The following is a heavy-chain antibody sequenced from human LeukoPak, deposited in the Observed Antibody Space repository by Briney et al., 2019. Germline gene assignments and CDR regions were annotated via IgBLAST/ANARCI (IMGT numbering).Heavy chain of an antibody. CDR2: IYYSGST. CDR3: ARSDSSGWYYFDY. CDR1: GGSFSGYY. V-gene: IGHV4-59*01. J-gene: IGHJ4*02. Sequence: PSKTLSLTCAVYGGSFSGYYWSWIRQPPGKGLEWIGYIYYSGSTNYNPSLKSRVTISVDTSKNQFSLKLSSVTAADTAVYYCARSDSSGWYYFDYWGQGTLVTVSS. D-gene: IGHD6-19*01.